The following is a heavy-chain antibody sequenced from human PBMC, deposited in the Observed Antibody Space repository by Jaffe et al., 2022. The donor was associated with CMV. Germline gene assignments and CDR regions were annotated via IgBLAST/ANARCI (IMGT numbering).Heavy chain of an antibody. CDR2: ISWNSGSI. CDR1: GFTFDDYA. V-gene: IGHV3-9*01. J-gene: IGHJ5*02. CDR3: AKDKSAMVRGVGFDP. Sequence: EVQLVESGGGLVQPGRSLRLSCAASGFTFDDYAMHWVRQAPGKGLEWVSGISWNSGSIGYADSVKGRFTISRDNAKNSLYLQMNSLRAEDTALYYCAKDKSAMVRGVGFDPWGQGTLVTVSS. D-gene: IGHD3-10*01.